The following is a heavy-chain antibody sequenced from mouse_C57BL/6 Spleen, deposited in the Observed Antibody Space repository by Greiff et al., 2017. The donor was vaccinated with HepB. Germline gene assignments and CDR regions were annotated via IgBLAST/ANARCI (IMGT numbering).Heavy chain of an antibody. Sequence: VQLQQSGPELVKPGASVKISCKASGYAFSSSWMNWVKQRPGKGLEWIGRIYPGDGDTNYNGKFKGKATLTADKSSSTAYMQLSSLTSEDSAVYFCARSGDDYDGFAYWGQGTLVTVSA. V-gene: IGHV1-82*01. J-gene: IGHJ3*01. CDR3: ARSGDDYDGFAY. CDR1: GYAFSSSW. D-gene: IGHD2-4*01. CDR2: IYPGDGDT.